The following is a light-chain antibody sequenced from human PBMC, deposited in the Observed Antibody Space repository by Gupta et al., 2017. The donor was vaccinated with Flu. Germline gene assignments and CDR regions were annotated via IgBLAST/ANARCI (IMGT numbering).Light chain of an antibody. V-gene: IGKV1-5*03. CDR1: QSISSW. CDR3: QQYHSYPWT. Sequence: DIQMTQAPSTLSASVGDRVTITCRASQSISSWLAWFQQKPGKAPKLLIYKASSLERGVPSRFSGSGSGTEFTLTISSLQPDDFATYYCQQYHSYPWTCGQGTKVEFK. J-gene: IGKJ1*01. CDR2: KAS.